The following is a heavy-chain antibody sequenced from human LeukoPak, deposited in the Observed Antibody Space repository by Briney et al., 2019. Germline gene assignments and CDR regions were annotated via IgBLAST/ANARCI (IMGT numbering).Heavy chain of an antibody. CDR3: ARAPGVVPASSYYYYYGMDV. D-gene: IGHD2-2*01. CDR1: GSTFSSYA. Sequence: PGGSLRLSCAASGSTFSSYAMHWVRQAPGKGLGWVAVISYDGSNKYYADSVKGRFTISRDNSKNTLYLQMNSLRAEDTAVYYCARAPGVVPASSYYYYYGMDVWGKGTTVTVSS. J-gene: IGHJ6*04. V-gene: IGHV3-30*04. CDR2: ISYDGSNK.